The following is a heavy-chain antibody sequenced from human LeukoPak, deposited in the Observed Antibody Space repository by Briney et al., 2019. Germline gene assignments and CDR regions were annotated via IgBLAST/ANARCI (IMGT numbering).Heavy chain of an antibody. CDR3: ARENDRYGRIDY. CDR1: GDSVSSSSAA. D-gene: IGHD5-18*01. J-gene: IGHJ4*02. Sequence: SQTLSLTCAISGDSVSSSSAAWSWIRQSPSRGLEWLGRTYYRSKWYNDYAVSVKSRITINPDTSKNQFSLRLSSVTAADTAVYYCARENDRYGRIDYWGQGTQVTVSS. CDR2: TYYRSKWYN. V-gene: IGHV6-1*01.